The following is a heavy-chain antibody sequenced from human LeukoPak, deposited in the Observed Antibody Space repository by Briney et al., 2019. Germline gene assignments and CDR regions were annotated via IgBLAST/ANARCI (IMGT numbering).Heavy chain of an antibody. CDR3: ARDLEDSSPLGAFDM. CDR1: GFTFSNYG. CDR2: IWFDGIRK. V-gene: IGHV3-33*01. D-gene: IGHD3-22*01. J-gene: IGHJ3*02. Sequence: PGGSLRLSRAASGFTFSNYGMHWVRQVPGKGLEWVAAIWFDGIRKYYADSVKGRLTISRDNSKNTLYLQMNSLRAEDTAVYYCARDLEDSSPLGAFDMWGQGTMVTVSS.